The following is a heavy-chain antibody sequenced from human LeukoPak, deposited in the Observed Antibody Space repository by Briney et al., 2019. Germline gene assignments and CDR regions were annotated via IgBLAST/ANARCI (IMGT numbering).Heavy chain of an antibody. CDR2: MNPNSGNT. CDR1: GYTFTSYD. Sequence: ASVKVSCKASGYTFTSYDINWVRQATGQGLEWMGWMNPNSGNTGYAQKFQGRVTTTRNTSISTAYMELSSLRSEDTAVYYCARGVRNGDYFDYWGQGTLVTVSS. J-gene: IGHJ4*02. D-gene: IGHD1-1*01. CDR3: ARGVRNGDYFDY. V-gene: IGHV1-8*01.